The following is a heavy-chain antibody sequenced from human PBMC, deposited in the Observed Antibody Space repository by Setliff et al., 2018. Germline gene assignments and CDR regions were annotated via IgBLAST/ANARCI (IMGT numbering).Heavy chain of an antibody. CDR1: GFTFSSYG. CDR3: ARGDPGFVVAVSDY. Sequence: GGSLRLSCAASGFTFSSYGMHWVRQAPGKGLEWVAVIWYDGSNKYYADSVKGRFTISRDNAKKSLYLQMNSLRAADTAIYYCARGDPGFVVAVSDYWGQGTLVTVSS. J-gene: IGHJ4*02. CDR2: IWYDGSNK. D-gene: IGHD2-15*01. V-gene: IGHV3-33*01.